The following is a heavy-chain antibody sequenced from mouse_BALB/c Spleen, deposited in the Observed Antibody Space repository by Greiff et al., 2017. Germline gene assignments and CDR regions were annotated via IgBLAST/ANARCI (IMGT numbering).Heavy chain of an antibody. V-gene: IGHV5-4*02. D-gene: IGHD1-1*02. CDR1: GFTFSDYY. Sequence: EVKLMESGGGLVKPGGSLKLSCAASGFTFSDYYMYWVRQTPEKRLEWVATISDGGSYTYYPDSVKGRFTISRDNAKNNLYLQMSSLKSEDTAMYYCARDRWLNYYAMDYWGQGTLVTVSS. CDR2: ISDGGSYT. CDR3: ARDRWLNYYAMDY. J-gene: IGHJ4*01.